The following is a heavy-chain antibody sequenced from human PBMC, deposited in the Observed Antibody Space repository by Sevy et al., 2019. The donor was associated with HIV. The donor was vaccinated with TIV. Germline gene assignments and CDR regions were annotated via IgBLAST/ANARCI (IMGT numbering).Heavy chain of an antibody. V-gene: IGHV3-48*02. D-gene: IGHD3-10*01. Sequence: GGSLRLSCAASGFTFSSYSMNWVRQAPGKGLVWVSYISSSSSTIYYADSVKGRFTISRDNAKNSLYLQMNSLRDEDTAVYYCARGTSIYYYGSGSLFDYWGQGTLVTVSS. J-gene: IGHJ4*02. CDR3: ARGTSIYYYGSGSLFDY. CDR2: ISSSSSTI. CDR1: GFTFSSYS.